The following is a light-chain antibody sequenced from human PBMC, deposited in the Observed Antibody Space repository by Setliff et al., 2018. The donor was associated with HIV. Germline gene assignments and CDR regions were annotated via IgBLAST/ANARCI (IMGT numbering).Light chain of an antibody. Sequence: DIVMTQSPDSLAVSLGERATINCTSSQSVLYSSNNKNHLAWYQQKPGQPPKLLIYWASTRESGVPDRFSGSGSGADFTPTISRLQAEDVASYYCHQYYNSPGTFGQGTKVDIK. J-gene: IGKJ1*01. CDR2: WAS. CDR3: HQYYNSPGT. V-gene: IGKV4-1*01. CDR1: QSVLYSSNNKNH.